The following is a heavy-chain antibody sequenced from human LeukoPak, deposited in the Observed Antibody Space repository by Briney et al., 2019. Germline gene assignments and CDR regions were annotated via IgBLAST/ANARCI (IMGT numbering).Heavy chain of an antibody. Sequence: GGSLRLSCVASGFTFSSYAMSWVRQAPGKGLEWVSSISGSGGSTYYADSVKGRFTISRDNSRNTLYLQMNSLRAEDTAVYYCAKDLAGSSGYYYGDDAFDIWGQGTMATVSS. CDR2: ISGSGGST. CDR3: AKDLAGSSGYYYGDDAFDI. J-gene: IGHJ3*02. D-gene: IGHD3-22*01. CDR1: GFTFSSYA. V-gene: IGHV3-23*01.